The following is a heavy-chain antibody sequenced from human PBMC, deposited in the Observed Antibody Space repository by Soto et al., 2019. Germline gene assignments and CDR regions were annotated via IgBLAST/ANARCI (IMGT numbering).Heavy chain of an antibody. Sequence: EVQLVESGEGLVQPGGSLRLSCAASGFTFSSYNIHWIRQAQWKGLEFVSAISRSGDRTYYANSVKGRFTITRDNSKNTVWLQMGSLRDEVMAVYYCARARCSSGQCYYFDYWGRGALVSVSS. J-gene: IGHJ4*02. CDR3: ARARCSSGQCYYFDY. V-gene: IGHV3-64*01. D-gene: IGHD2-15*01. CDR1: GFTFSSYN. CDR2: ISRSGDRT.